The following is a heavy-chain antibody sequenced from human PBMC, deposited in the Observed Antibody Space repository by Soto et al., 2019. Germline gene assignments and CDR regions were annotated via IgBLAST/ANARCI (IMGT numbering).Heavy chain of an antibody. J-gene: IGHJ4*02. V-gene: IGHV2-5*02. Sequence: QITLKESGPPLVKPTQTLTLTCTFSGFSLSTSGVGVGWIRQPPGKALEWLALIYWDDDKRYSPSLKSRLTITKDTSKNQVVLTMTNVDPVDTATYYCAHWSEGYGAFDYWGQGTLVTVSS. CDR2: IYWDDDK. CDR1: GFSLSTSGVG. D-gene: IGHD5-12*01. CDR3: AHWSEGYGAFDY.